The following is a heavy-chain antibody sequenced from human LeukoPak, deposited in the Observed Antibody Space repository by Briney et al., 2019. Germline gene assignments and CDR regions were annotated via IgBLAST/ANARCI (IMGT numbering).Heavy chain of an antibody. J-gene: IGHJ4*02. D-gene: IGHD1-1*01. V-gene: IGHV4-39*01. CDR1: GGSIRSSYYY. CDR3: ARLIRTGNDY. CDR2: IYYNGSP. Sequence: SETLSLTCTVPGGSIRSSYYYWGWIRQPPGKGLEWIGSIYYNGSPYYNPSLKSRVTISVDTSKNQFSLKLSSVTAADTAVYYCARLIRTGNDYWGQGTLVTVSS.